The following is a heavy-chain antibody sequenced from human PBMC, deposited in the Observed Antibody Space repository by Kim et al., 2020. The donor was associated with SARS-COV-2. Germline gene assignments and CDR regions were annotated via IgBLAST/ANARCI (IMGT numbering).Heavy chain of an antibody. J-gene: IGHJ4*02. Sequence: SETLSLTCAVYGGSFSGYYWSWIRQPPGKGLEWIGEINHSGSTNYNPSLKSRVTISVDTSKNQFSLKLSSVTAADTAVYYCARVHYSSSSVDYWGQGTLVTVSS. V-gene: IGHV4-34*01. CDR3: ARVHYSSSSVDY. D-gene: IGHD6-13*01. CDR2: INHSGST. CDR1: GGSFSGYY.